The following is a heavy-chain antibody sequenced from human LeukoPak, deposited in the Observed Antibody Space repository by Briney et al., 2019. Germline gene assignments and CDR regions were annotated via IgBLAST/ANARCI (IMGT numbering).Heavy chain of an antibody. Sequence: GGSLRLSCAASGFTFSSYGMHWVRQAPGKGLEWVSAISGSGGSTYYADSVKGRFTISRDNSKNTLYLQMNSLRAEDTAVYYCAKGRGWEASYYYYYMDVWGKGTTVTISS. D-gene: IGHD1-26*01. CDR1: GFTFSSYG. CDR3: AKGRGWEASYYYYYMDV. V-gene: IGHV3-23*01. CDR2: ISGSGGST. J-gene: IGHJ6*03.